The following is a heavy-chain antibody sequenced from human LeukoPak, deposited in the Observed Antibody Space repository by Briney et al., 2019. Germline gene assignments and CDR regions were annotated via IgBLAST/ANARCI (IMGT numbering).Heavy chain of an antibody. D-gene: IGHD1-26*01. Sequence: EASVKVSCKASGYTFTSYDINWVRQATGQGLEWMGGMNPNSGHTGYAQKFQGRVTVTRNTSISTAYMELSSLRSEDTAVYYCARGKPIVGANSYYYYMDVWGKGTTVTVSS. CDR2: MNPNSGHT. V-gene: IGHV1-8*01. CDR3: ARGKPIVGANSYYYYMDV. CDR1: GYTFTSYD. J-gene: IGHJ6*03.